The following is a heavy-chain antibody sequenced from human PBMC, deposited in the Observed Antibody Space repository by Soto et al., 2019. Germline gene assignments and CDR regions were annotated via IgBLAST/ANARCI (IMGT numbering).Heavy chain of an antibody. Sequence: QVELVESGGGVVQPGGSLRLSCAASGFTCSSYGMHWVRQAPGKGLEWVAVIWYDGGEKYYADSVKGRFTISRDNSKNTLSLQMSNLSAEDTAVYYCARYVSSRYNNWIDPWGQGTLVTVSS. V-gene: IGHV3-33*01. D-gene: IGHD6-13*01. CDR2: IWYDGGEK. CDR1: GFTCSSYG. CDR3: ARYVSSRYNNWIDP. J-gene: IGHJ5*02.